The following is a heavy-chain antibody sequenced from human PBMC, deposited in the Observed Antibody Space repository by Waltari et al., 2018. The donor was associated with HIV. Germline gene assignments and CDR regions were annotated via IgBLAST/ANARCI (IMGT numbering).Heavy chain of an antibody. V-gene: IGHV1-2*02. D-gene: IGHD3-22*01. J-gene: IGHJ5*02. Sequence: QVQLVQSGAEVKKPGASVKVSCKASGYTFTGYYMHWVRQAPGQGREWMGWSNRNSGGTNYAQKFQGRCTMTRDTSISTASMELTRLRSDDTAVYYCARDTPDAYYYDTSGYWSWGQGTLVTVSS. CDR3: ARDTPDAYYYDTSGYWS. CDR2: SNRNSGGT. CDR1: GYTFTGYY.